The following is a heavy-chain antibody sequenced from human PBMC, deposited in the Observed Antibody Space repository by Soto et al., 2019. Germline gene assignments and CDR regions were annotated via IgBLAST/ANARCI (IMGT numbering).Heavy chain of an antibody. V-gene: IGHV4-39*01. CDR1: GGSIRDDRYY. J-gene: IGHJ5*02. D-gene: IGHD2-21*01. CDR2: IYYSGTS. CDR3: ARLHGDSPNCVPLDP. Sequence: QLQLQESGPGLVKPSETLSLTCTVSGGSIRDDRYYWGWIRQPPGKGLEWIGSIYYSGTSSYNPSLKSRVTMSVDTSKKQLSLRLSSVTAADTAVYYYARLHGDSPNCVPLDPWGQGTLVIVSS.